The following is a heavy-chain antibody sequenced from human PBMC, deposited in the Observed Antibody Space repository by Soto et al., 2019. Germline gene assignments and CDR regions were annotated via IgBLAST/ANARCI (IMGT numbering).Heavy chain of an antibody. J-gene: IGHJ4*02. D-gene: IGHD1-26*01. V-gene: IGHV4-39*01. CDR1: SDSVSTTSYY. Sequence: SETLSLTCTVSSDSVSTTSYYWGWIRQSPGKGLEWVGSVYYTGTTYYNPSLKSRVTMSVDTSKDQFSLKLNSVTAPDTAIYYCARLSSSLPFYFSWSYWGQGTPVTVSS. CDR2: VYYTGTT. CDR3: ARLSSSLPFYFSWSY.